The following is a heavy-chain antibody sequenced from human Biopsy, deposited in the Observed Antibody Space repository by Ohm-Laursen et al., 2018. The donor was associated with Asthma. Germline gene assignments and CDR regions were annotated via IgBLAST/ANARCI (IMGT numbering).Heavy chain of an antibody. Sequence: SETLSLTCTVYGGYLTGHYWNWIRQPPGKGLEWIGEIDQSGYTNYNPSLKSRVTISADTSKNQFHLNLSSVTAADTAVYFCARAAITGIRGWIDPWGQGTQVTVSS. D-gene: IGHD1-20*01. V-gene: IGHV4-34*01. CDR2: IDQSGYT. J-gene: IGHJ5*02. CDR1: GGYLTGHY. CDR3: ARAAITGIRGWIDP.